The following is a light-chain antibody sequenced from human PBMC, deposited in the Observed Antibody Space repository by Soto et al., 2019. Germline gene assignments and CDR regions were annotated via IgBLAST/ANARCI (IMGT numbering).Light chain of an antibody. CDR3: QQSDKFPFT. CDR2: SAS. Sequence: DIQMTQSPSSVSASVGDTVTITCRASQAINGLLAWYQQKPGKAPNLLISSASSLQKGVPSRFSCDGFGTDFTLTISGLQPEDSATYYCQQSDKFPFTFGPGTKVDIK. J-gene: IGKJ3*01. CDR1: QAINGL. V-gene: IGKV1-12*02.